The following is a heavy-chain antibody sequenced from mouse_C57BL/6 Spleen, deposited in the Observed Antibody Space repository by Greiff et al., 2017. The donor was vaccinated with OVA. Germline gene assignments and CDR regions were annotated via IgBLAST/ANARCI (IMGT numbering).Heavy chain of an antibody. J-gene: IGHJ4*01. V-gene: IGHV5-4*01. CDR1: GFTFSSYA. CDR2: ISDGGSYT. D-gene: IGHD2-4*01. CDR3: ARGGDYYYAMDY. Sequence: EVQLQESGGGLVKPGGSLKLSCAASGFTFSSYAMSWVRQTPEKRLEWVATISDGGSYTYYPDNVKGRFTISIDKAKNNLYLQMSHLKSEDTAMYYCARGGDYYYAMDYWGQGTSVTVSS.